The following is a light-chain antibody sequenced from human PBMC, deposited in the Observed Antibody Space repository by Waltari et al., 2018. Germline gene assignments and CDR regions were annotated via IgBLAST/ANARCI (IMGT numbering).Light chain of an antibody. V-gene: IGKV3-20*01. CDR2: GTS. Sequence: EIVLMQSPGTLSLTPGERVTLSCRASETIHNAYLAWYQQTPGQAPRLLIFGTSTRATGIPARFSGSGSATDFTLTISRLEPEDFALYHCHYSGPSMWTFGQGTRVEIK. J-gene: IGKJ1*01. CDR1: ETIHNAY. CDR3: HYSGPSMWT.